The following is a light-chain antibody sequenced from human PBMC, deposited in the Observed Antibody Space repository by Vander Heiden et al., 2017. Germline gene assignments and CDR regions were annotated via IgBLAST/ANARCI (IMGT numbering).Light chain of an antibody. Sequence: EIVLTQSPGTLSLSPGESATLSCRASQRLPNNSLAWSQPQPGQAPRLLSYGAYNRATGIPDRFSGSGSGTDFTLTITRLEAEDFALYYSQQNGGSPALTFGGGTRVQIK. CDR1: QRLPNNS. V-gene: IGKV3-20*01. CDR3: QQNGGSPALT. J-gene: IGKJ4*01. CDR2: GAY.